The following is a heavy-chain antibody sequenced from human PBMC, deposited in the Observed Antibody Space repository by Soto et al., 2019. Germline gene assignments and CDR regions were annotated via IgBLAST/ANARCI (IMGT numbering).Heavy chain of an antibody. J-gene: IGHJ6*02. D-gene: IGHD6-13*01. CDR2: IYPGDSDT. V-gene: IGHV5-51*01. Sequence: PGESLKISCKGSGYSFTSYWIGWVRQMPGKGLEWMGIIYPGDSDTRYSPSFQGQVTISADKSISTAYLQWSSLKASDTAMYYCARLLQQLVPSYYYGMDVCGQGTTVTVYS. CDR1: GYSFTSYW. CDR3: ARLLQQLVPSYYYGMDV.